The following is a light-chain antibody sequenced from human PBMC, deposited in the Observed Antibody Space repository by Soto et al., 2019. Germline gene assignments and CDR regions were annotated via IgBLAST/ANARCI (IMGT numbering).Light chain of an antibody. Sequence: DIQMTQSPSSVSASVGDRVTITCRASQGISSWLAWYQQKPGKAPKLLIFAASSLQSGVPSRFSGRGSGTHFTLIISSLQPEDSATYYCQPANGGLTFGGGTKVEIK. CDR2: AAS. CDR3: QPANGGLT. V-gene: IGKV1-12*01. CDR1: QGISSW. J-gene: IGKJ4*01.